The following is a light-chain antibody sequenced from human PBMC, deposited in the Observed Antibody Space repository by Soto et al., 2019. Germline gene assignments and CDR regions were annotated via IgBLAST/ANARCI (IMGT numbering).Light chain of an antibody. CDR2: EVS. Sequence: QSALTQPRSVSGSPGQSVTISCTGTNSDVGGYNYVSWYQQYPGKAPKLMIYEVSNRPSGISNRFSGSKSGNTASLTLSGLQAEDEADYYCSSYTSSSTLVFGGGTKLTVL. V-gene: IGLV2-14*01. CDR1: NSDVGGYNY. J-gene: IGLJ2*01. CDR3: SSYTSSSTLV.